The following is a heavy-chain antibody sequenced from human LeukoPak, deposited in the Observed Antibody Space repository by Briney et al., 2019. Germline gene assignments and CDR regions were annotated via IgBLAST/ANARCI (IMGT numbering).Heavy chain of an antibody. Sequence: PGGSLRLSCAASGFTFGNHWMSWVRQAPGKGLEWVATIKEDESEKQYVDSVKGRFTISRDNAKSSLYLQMNSLRVEDMAVYYCARGSGWFLYWGQGTLVTVSS. CDR3: ARGSGWFLY. CDR2: IKEDESEK. D-gene: IGHD6-19*01. V-gene: IGHV3-7*04. J-gene: IGHJ4*02. CDR1: GFTFGNHW.